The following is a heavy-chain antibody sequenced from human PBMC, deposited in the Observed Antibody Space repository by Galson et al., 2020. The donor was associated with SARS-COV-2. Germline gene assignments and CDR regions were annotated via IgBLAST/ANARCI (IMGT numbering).Heavy chain of an antibody. J-gene: IGHJ3*02. CDR1: GFTFSSYA. D-gene: IGHD1-26*01. Sequence: GESLKISCAASGFTFSSYAMHWVRQAPGKGLEWVAVISYDGSNKYYADPVKGRFTISRDNSKNTLYLQMNSLRAEDTAVYYCARPYSGSYDGACDIWGQGTMVTVSA. V-gene: IGHV3-30*04. CDR3: ARPYSGSYDGACDI. CDR2: ISYDGSNK.